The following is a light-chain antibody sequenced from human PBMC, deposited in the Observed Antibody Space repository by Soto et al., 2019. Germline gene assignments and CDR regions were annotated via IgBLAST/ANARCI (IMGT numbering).Light chain of an antibody. CDR2: AAS. V-gene: IGKV1-39*01. CDR3: QQSYSTLYT. J-gene: IGKJ2*01. Sequence: DIQMTQSASSLSASVGDRVTITCRASQSISSYLNWYQQKPGKAPKLLIYAASSLQSGVPSRFSGSGSGTDFTLTISSLHPEDFATYYCQQSYSTLYTFGQGTKLDIK. CDR1: QSISSY.